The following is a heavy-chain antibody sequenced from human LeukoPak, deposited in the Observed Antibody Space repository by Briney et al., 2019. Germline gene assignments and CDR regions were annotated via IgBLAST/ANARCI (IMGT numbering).Heavy chain of an antibody. J-gene: IGHJ4*02. CDR2: ISYDGSNK. CDR1: GFTFSSYG. V-gene: IGHV3-30*03. CDR3: ARDYFGDYYFDY. Sequence: GGSLRLSCAASGFTFSSYGMHWARQAPGKGLEWVAVISYDGSNKYYADSVKGRFTISRDNSKNTLYLQMNSLRAEDTAVYYCARDYFGDYYFDYWGQGTPVAVSS. D-gene: IGHD3-10*01.